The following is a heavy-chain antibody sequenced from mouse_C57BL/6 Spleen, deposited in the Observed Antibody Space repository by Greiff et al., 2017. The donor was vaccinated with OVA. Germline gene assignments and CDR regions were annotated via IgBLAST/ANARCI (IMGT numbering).Heavy chain of an antibody. Sequence: VKLVESGPGLVAPSQSLSITCTVSGFSLTSYAISWVRQPPGKGLEWLGVIWTGGGTNYNSARKSRLSISKDNSKSHVFLKMNTPQTDDTARYYSPSSSDVYYSFDYWGQGTTLTVSS. V-gene: IGHV2-9-1*01. CDR3: PSSSDVYYSFDY. D-gene: IGHD2-3*01. CDR2: IWTGGGT. J-gene: IGHJ2*01. CDR1: GFSLTSYA.